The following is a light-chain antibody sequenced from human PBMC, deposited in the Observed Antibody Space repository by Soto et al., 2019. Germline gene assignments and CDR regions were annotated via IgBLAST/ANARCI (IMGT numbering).Light chain of an antibody. V-gene: IGKV3-11*01. CDR1: QSISSN. CDR3: QQRSNWPT. CDR2: DAS. Sequence: EIVMTQSPATLSVSPGERVTLSCRASQSISSNLAWYQHKPGQAPRLLIYDASNRATGIPARFSGSGSGTDFTLTISSLEPEDFAVYYCQQRSNWPTFGQGTRLEIK. J-gene: IGKJ5*01.